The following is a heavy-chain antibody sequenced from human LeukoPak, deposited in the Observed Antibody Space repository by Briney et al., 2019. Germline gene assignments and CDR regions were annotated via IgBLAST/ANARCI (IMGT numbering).Heavy chain of an antibody. CDR2: IYHSGST. CDR3: ARVHIAAAGTRDYYYYMDV. D-gene: IGHD6-13*01. J-gene: IGHJ6*03. Sequence: SETLSLTCTVSGYSISSGYYWGWIRQPPGKGLEWIGSIYHSGSTYYNPSLKSRVTVSVDTSKNQFSLKLSSVTAADTAVYYCARVHIAAAGTRDYYYYMDVWGKGTTVTVSS. V-gene: IGHV4-38-2*02. CDR1: GYSISSGYY.